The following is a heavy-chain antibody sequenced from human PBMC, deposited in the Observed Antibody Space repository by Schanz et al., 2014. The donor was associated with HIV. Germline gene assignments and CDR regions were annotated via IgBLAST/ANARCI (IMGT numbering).Heavy chain of an antibody. CDR3: AKEATVVTLAFDI. J-gene: IGHJ3*02. D-gene: IGHD4-17*01. V-gene: IGHV3-30*18. Sequence: VQLVESGGGVVQPGRSLRLSCAASGFTFSSYGMHWVRQAPGKGLEWVAVISYDGSNKYYADSVKGRFTISRDNSKNTLYLQMNSLRAEDTAVYYCAKEATVVTLAFDIWGQGTMVTVSS. CDR1: GFTFSSYG. CDR2: ISYDGSNK.